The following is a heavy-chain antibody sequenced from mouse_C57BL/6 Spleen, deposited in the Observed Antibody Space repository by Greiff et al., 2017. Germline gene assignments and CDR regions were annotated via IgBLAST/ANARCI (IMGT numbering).Heavy chain of an antibody. CDR2: IDPSDSYT. D-gene: IGHD4-1*01. CDR1: GYTFTSYW. CDR3: ARHVGPLYYFDY. J-gene: IGHJ2*01. V-gene: IGHV1-69*01. Sequence: QVQLQQPGAELVMPGASVKLSCKASGYTFTSYWMHWVKQRPGQGLEWIGEIDPSDSYTNYNQKFKGKSTLTVDKSSSTAYMQLSSLTSEDSAVYYCARHVGPLYYFDYWGQGTTLTVSS.